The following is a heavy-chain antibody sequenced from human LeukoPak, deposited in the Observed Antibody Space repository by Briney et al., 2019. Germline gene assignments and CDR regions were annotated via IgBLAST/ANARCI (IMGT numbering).Heavy chain of an antibody. J-gene: IGHJ6*03. CDR2: ISAYNGNT. D-gene: IGHD6-13*01. V-gene: IGHV1-18*01. CDR1: GYTFTSYG. Sequence: ASVKVSCKASGYTFTSYGISWVRQAPGQGLEWMGWISAYNGNTNYAQKLQGRVTMTTDTSTSTAYMELRSLRSDDTAVYYCARSIAAAGPYYYYYMGVWGKGTTVTVSS. CDR3: ARSIAAAGPYYYYYMGV.